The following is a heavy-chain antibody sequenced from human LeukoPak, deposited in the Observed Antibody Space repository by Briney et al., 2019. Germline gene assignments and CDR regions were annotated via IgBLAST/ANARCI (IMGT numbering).Heavy chain of an antibody. Sequence: SETLSLTCTVSGDPIRGFHWSWIPQPAGKGLEWIGRMSASGSTNYNPSLKSRVTMSVDTSKNQFSLKLSSVTAADTAVYYCARDSDSYYDILTASYYYGMDVWGQGTTVTVSS. CDR2: MSASGST. J-gene: IGHJ6*02. V-gene: IGHV4-4*07. CDR3: ARDSDSYYDILTASYYYGMDV. CDR1: GDPIRGFH. D-gene: IGHD3-9*01.